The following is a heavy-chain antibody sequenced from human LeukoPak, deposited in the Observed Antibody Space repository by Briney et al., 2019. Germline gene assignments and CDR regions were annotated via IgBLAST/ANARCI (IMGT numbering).Heavy chain of an antibody. D-gene: IGHD3-9*01. CDR3: AKGFLTGYLYYFDY. CDR2: IWYDGSNK. Sequence: PGTSLRLSCAASGFTFSSYGMHWVRQAPGKGLEWVAVIWYDGSNKFYADSVKGRFTISRDNSNNTLYLQMNSLTAEDTAVYYCAKGFLTGYLYYFDYWGQGTLVTVSS. CDR1: GFTFSSYG. V-gene: IGHV3-33*06. J-gene: IGHJ4*02.